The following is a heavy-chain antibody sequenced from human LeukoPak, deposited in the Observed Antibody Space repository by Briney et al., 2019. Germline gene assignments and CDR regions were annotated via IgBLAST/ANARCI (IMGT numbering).Heavy chain of an antibody. D-gene: IGHD6-13*01. CDR2: ISSSSSTI. CDR3: ARDRSSSWFDY. Sequence: GGSLRLSCAASGFTFSSYSMNWVRQAPGKGLEWVSYISSSSSTIYYADSVKGRFTISRDNAKNSLYLQMNSLGDEDTAVYYCARDRSSSWFDYWGQGTLVTVSS. V-gene: IGHV3-48*02. CDR1: GFTFSSYS. J-gene: IGHJ4*02.